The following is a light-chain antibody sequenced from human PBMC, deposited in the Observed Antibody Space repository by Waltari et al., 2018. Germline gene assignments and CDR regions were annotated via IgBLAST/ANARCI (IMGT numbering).Light chain of an antibody. Sequence: DIQLTQSPSLLSASVGDRVTITCRASQAINGYLAWYQVRPGRAPKLLIYDTSTLQSGVPSRFSGSESGTDFTLTISTLQPEDFATYYCQELNIFPLTFGQGTRLEIK. CDR2: DTS. CDR1: QAINGY. J-gene: IGKJ5*01. CDR3: QELNIFPLT. V-gene: IGKV1-9*01.